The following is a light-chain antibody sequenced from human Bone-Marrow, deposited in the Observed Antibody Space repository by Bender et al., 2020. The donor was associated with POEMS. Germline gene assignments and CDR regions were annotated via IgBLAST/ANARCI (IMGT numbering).Light chain of an antibody. CDR2: SSH. J-gene: IGLJ3*02. V-gene: IGLV1-44*01. Sequence: QSVLTQPPSASGTPGQRVTISCSGVSSNIGAHAVNWYQHLPGTAPKLLIYSSHRRPSGVPDRFSGSRSSTSAPLAIRGLQSEDGADYYCAVWDDSLNGWVFGGGTKLTVL. CDR3: AVWDDSLNGWV. CDR1: SSNIGAHA.